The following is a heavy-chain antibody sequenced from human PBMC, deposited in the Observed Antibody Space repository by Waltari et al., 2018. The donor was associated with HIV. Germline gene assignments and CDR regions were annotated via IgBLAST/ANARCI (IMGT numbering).Heavy chain of an antibody. CDR3: ARDSGRGRAFDF. J-gene: IGHJ3*01. V-gene: IGHV7-4-1*02. Sequence: QVQLVQSGSELKKPGASVKLSCKASGYTFTSSSLNWVRQAPGQGLKWMGWINTNTGNPMYAQGFTGRFVFSLDTSVSTTYLQISSLTAEDTAVYYCARDSGRGRAFDFWGQGTMVTVSS. CDR2: INTNTGNP. D-gene: IGHD6-25*01. CDR1: GYTFTSSS.